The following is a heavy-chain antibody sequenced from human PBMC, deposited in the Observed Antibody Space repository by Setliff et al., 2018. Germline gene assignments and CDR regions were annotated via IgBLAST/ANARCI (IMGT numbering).Heavy chain of an antibody. J-gene: IGHJ6*03. CDR3: ARVAQVAGARSGWSYFFYYMDV. D-gene: IGHD6-19*01. Sequence: GESLKISCAASGFTFNKYWMSRVRQAPGKGLEWVANIKEDGSEKNYVDSVKGRFIISRDNAKNSLYLQMNSLRAEDTAVYYCARVAQVAGARSGWSYFFYYMDVWGKGTTVTVSS. CDR1: GFTFNKYW. V-gene: IGHV3-7*01. CDR2: IKEDGSEK.